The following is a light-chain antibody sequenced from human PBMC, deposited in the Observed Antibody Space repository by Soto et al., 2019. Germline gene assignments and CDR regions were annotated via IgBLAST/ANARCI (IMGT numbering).Light chain of an antibody. CDR1: QSVSSFY. CDR2: GAS. V-gene: IGKV3-20*01. CDR3: QQYNNWWT. J-gene: IGKJ1*01. Sequence: EIVLTQSPGTLSLSPGERATLSCRASQSVSSFYLAWYQQKPGQAPRLLIYGASSRATGIPDRFSGSGSGTDFTLTISRLEPEDFAVYYCQQYNNWWTFGQGTKVDIK.